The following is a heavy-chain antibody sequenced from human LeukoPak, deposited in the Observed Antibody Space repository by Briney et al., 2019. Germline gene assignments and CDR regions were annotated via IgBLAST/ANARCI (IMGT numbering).Heavy chain of an antibody. CDR2: INHSGTT. V-gene: IGHV4-39*07. CDR3: ARVLGYCDGGSCYRGDGVFDY. Sequence: SETLSLTCIVSGGSTSSSDYFWGWIRQPPGKGLEWIGEINHSGTTNYNPSLKSRITISGDTSKNQFSLKLNSVTAADTAIYYCARVLGYCDGGSCYRGDGVFDYWGQGTLVTVSS. J-gene: IGHJ4*02. D-gene: IGHD2-15*01. CDR1: GGSTSSSDYF.